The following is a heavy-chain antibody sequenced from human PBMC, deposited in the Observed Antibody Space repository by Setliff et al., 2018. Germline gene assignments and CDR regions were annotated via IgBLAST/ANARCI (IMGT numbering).Heavy chain of an antibody. J-gene: IGHJ4*02. D-gene: IGHD3-10*01. V-gene: IGHV4-30-4*08. CDR1: GGSIRSGDNH. Sequence: SETLSLTCSVSGGSIRSGDNHWSWIRQPPGKGLEWIGYIYYSGSTYYNPSLKSRVTISVDTAKNQFSLNLSSVTAADTAVYYCARGRYYGSGSYSLWGQGTLVTVSS. CDR2: IYYSGST. CDR3: ARGRYYGSGSYSL.